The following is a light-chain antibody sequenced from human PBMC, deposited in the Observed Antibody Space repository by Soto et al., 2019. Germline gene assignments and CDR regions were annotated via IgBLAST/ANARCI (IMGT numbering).Light chain of an antibody. J-gene: IGLJ3*02. V-gene: IGLV2-8*01. CDR2: EVS. CDR1: SSDVGGYNY. CDR3: ATWDDNLNGPV. Sequence: QSALTQPPPASGSPGQSVTISCTGTSSDVGGYNYVSWYQQHPGKAPKLMIYEVSKRPSGVPDRFSGSKSGNTASLTVSGLQVEDEADYYCATWDDNLNGPVFGGGTKLTVL.